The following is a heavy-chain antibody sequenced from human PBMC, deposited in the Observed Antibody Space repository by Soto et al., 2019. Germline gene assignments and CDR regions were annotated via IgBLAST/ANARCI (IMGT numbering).Heavy chain of an antibody. V-gene: IGHV3-30*03. CDR3: ARVATMLQSMEVLEP. D-gene: IGHD5-12*01. Sequence: QVQLVASGGGVVQPGGSLRLSCTASGFIFRDYPIHWVRQARGKGLECLAVLSFDGSGEYYADSLRGRFIISRDISKRTVYLRIVHLRREDTAVYYCARVATMLQSMEVLEPWGQGTLVTVP. CDR2: LSFDGSGE. J-gene: IGHJ5*02. CDR1: GFIFRDYP.